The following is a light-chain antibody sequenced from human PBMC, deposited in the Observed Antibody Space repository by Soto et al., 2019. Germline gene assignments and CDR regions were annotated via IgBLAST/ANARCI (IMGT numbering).Light chain of an antibody. CDR1: QSTSSW. J-gene: IGKJ1*01. Sequence: DIHMTQSPSTLSASLGDRVTITCRASQSTSSWLAWYQQKPGKAPKLLIYDVSNLESGVPSRFSGSGSGTEFTLTISSLQPDDFATYYCQEYNSYWMFGQGTKVDI. CDR2: DVS. CDR3: QEYNSYWM. V-gene: IGKV1-5*01.